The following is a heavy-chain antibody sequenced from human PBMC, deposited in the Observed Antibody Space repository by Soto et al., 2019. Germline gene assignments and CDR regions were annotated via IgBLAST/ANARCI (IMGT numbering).Heavy chain of an antibody. CDR1: GFTFSTYG. J-gene: IGHJ6*02. CDR2: ISYDGSNK. V-gene: IGHV3-30*03. Sequence: QVQLVESGGGVVQPGRSLRLSCAASGFTFSTYGMHWVRQAPGKGLEWVVVISYDGSNKYYADSVKGRFTISRDNSKNTLYLQMNSLRAEDTAVYYCARDEGQQLVLNYYGMDVWGQGTTVTVSS. D-gene: IGHD6-13*01. CDR3: ARDEGQQLVLNYYGMDV.